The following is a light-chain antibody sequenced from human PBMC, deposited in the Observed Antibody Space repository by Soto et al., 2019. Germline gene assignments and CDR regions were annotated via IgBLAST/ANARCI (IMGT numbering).Light chain of an antibody. Sequence: EIVLTQSPGTLSLSPGERATLSCRASQSVSSSYLAWYQKKPGQAPRLLIYGASNRANGIPDRFSGSGSGTDFTLTISNVEHEDFSVYYCQQYGTSPYTFGQGTKLEIK. CDR1: QSVSSSY. V-gene: IGKV3-20*01. CDR2: GAS. J-gene: IGKJ2*01. CDR3: QQYGTSPYT.